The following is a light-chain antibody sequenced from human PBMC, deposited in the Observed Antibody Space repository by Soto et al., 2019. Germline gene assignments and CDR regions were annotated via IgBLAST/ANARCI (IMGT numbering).Light chain of an antibody. V-gene: IGKV3-20*01. J-gene: IGKJ1*01. CDR3: QQYGSSPRT. Sequence: EIVWTQSPGTLSLSPGERATLSCRASQSVSSSYLAWYQQKPDQAPRLLIYGASSRATGIPDRFSGSGSGTDFTLTISRLEPEDFAVYYCQQYGSSPRTFGQGTKVEIK. CDR2: GAS. CDR1: QSVSSSY.